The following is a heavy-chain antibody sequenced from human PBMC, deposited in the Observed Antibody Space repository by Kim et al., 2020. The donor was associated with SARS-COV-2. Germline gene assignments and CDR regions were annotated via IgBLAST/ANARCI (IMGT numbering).Heavy chain of an antibody. CDR1: GYTFTSYG. CDR2: ISAYNGNT. D-gene: IGHD3-3*01. Sequence: ASVKVSCKASGYTFTSYGISWVRQAPGQGLEWMGWISAYNGNTNYAQKLQGRVTMTTDTSTSTAYMELRSLRSDDTAVYYCARDGGPLMWSGYYPLGYYGMDVWGQGTTVTVSS. J-gene: IGHJ6*02. CDR3: ARDGGPLMWSGYYPLGYYGMDV. V-gene: IGHV1-18*04.